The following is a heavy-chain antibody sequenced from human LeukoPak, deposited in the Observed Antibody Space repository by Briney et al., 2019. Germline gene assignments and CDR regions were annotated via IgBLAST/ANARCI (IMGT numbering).Heavy chain of an antibody. Sequence: GGSLRLSCAASGFTFSSYGMHWVLQAPGKGLEWVAFIRYDGSNKYYADSVKGRFTISRDNSKNTLYLQMNSLRAEDTAVYYCAKRGVRELDFDYWGQGTLVTVSS. V-gene: IGHV3-30*02. CDR1: GFTFSSYG. CDR3: AKRGVRELDFDY. CDR2: IRYDGSNK. J-gene: IGHJ4*02. D-gene: IGHD3-10*01.